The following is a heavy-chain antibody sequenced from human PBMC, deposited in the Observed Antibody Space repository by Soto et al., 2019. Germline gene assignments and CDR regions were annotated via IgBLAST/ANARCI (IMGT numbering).Heavy chain of an antibody. D-gene: IGHD3-22*01. CDR3: ARSSVVPVDYFDF. CDR1: GDSLNNHY. Sequence: PSETLSLTCSVSGDSLNNHYWTWIRQSPGKGLEWIGNIYDSGSTNYSPALKSRVSMSVDTSKNLFSLKMNSVTAADTAVYYCARSSVVPVDYFDFWGQGAVVTVSS. J-gene: IGHJ4*02. V-gene: IGHV4-59*11. CDR2: IYDSGST.